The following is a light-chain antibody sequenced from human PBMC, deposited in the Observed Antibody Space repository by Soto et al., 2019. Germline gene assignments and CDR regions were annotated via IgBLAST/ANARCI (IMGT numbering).Light chain of an antibody. CDR2: WAS. Sequence: DIVMTQSPDSLAVSLGERATINCKSSQSVLYSSNNKNYLAWYQRKPGQPPKLLIYWASTRESGVPDRFSGSGSGTDSTLTISSLQAEDVAVYYCQQYYSTPLTFGGGTKVDIK. J-gene: IGKJ4*01. CDR3: QQYYSTPLT. V-gene: IGKV4-1*01. CDR1: QSVLYSSNNKNY.